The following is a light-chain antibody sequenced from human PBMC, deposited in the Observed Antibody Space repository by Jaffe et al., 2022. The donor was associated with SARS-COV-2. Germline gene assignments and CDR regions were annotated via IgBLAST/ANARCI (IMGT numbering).Light chain of an antibody. Sequence: EIVMTQSPATLSVSPGERANLSCRASQSVSSRLAWYQQKPGQAPRLLIYDASTRATGTPARFSVSGSGAEFTLTISSLQSEDSAVYYCQQYNNWPLTFGGGTKVEIK. CDR2: DAS. V-gene: IGKV3-15*01. CDR1: QSVSSR. CDR3: QQYNNWPLT. J-gene: IGKJ4*01.